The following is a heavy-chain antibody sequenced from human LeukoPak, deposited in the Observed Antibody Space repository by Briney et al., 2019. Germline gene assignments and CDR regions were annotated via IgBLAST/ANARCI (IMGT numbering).Heavy chain of an antibody. V-gene: IGHV1-69*06. Sequence: GASVKVSCKASGGTFSSYAISWVRQAPGQGLEWMGGIIPIFGTANYAQKFQGRVTITADKSTSTAYMELSSLRSEDTAVYYCARVYSSGWYEGHFDYWGQGTLVTVSS. CDR3: ARVYSSGWYEGHFDY. CDR1: GGTFSSYA. CDR2: IIPIFGTA. J-gene: IGHJ4*02. D-gene: IGHD6-19*01.